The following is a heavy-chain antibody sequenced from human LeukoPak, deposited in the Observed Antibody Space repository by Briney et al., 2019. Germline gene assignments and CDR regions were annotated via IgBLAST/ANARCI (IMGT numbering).Heavy chain of an antibody. V-gene: IGHV3-23*01. J-gene: IGHJ4*02. CDR3: AKDMYYDFWSGYVNDY. Sequence: GGSLRLSCAASGFTFTRSAMSWVRQAPGKGLEWVSVVSGSGSSTHYADSVKGRFTISRDNSKNTLYLQMNSLRAEDTAVYYCAKDMYYDFWSGYVNDYWGQGALVTVSS. D-gene: IGHD3-3*01. CDR2: VSGSGSST. CDR1: GFTFTRSA.